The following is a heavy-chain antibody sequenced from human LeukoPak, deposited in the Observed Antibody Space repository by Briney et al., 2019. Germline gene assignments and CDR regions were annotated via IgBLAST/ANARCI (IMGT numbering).Heavy chain of an antibody. CDR3: ARGMYYYYYMDV. CDR2: IGTAGDT. V-gene: IGHV3-13*01. J-gene: IGHJ6*03. Sequence: GGSLRLSCAASGFTFSSYDMHWVRQAPGKGLEWVSAIGTAGDTYYPGSVKGRFTISRENAKNSLYLQMNSLRAGDTAVYYCARGMYYYYYMDVWGKGTTATVSS. CDR1: GFTFSSYD.